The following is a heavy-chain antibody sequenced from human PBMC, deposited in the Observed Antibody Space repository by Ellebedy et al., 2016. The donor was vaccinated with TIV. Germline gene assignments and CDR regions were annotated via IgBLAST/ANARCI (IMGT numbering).Heavy chain of an antibody. J-gene: IGHJ6*02. CDR1: GGTFSRYV. D-gene: IGHD3-16*02. V-gene: IGHV1-69*04. Sequence: AASVKVSCKASGGTFSRYVISWVRQAPGQGLEWMGRIIPSLGIANYAQKFQGRVTITADKSTSTAYMELSSLRSEDTAVYYGAFSVRGLSGYYYGMDVWGQGTTVTVSS. CDR2: IIPSLGIA. CDR3: AFSVRGLSGYYYGMDV.